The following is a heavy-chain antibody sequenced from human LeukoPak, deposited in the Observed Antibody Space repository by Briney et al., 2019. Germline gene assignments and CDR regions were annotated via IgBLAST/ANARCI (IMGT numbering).Heavy chain of an antibody. CDR2: ISSSSTI. J-gene: IGHJ4*02. CDR3: ARYSSHWSFDS. CDR1: GFTFSSYS. V-gene: IGHV3-48*01. D-gene: IGHD6-19*01. Sequence: GGSLRLPCAASGFTFSSYSMNWVRQAPGKGLEWVSYISSSSTIYYADSVKGRFTISRDNAKNSLYLQMNSLRAEDTAVYYCARYSSHWSFDSWGQGTLVTVSS.